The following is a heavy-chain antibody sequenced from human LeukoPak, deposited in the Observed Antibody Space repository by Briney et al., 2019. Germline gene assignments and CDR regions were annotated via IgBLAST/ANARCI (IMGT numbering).Heavy chain of an antibody. CDR1: GLTFSIYG. CDR3: ARVGGSYRTFDY. V-gene: IGHV3-23*01. Sequence: QPGGTLRLSCAASGLTFSIYGMSWVRQAPEKGLQWVSAISGGGVSTYYADSVRGRFTISRDNSKNTLYLQMNSLRAEDTAVYYCARVGGSYRTFDYWGQGTLVTVSS. D-gene: IGHD1-26*01. CDR2: ISGGGVST. J-gene: IGHJ4*02.